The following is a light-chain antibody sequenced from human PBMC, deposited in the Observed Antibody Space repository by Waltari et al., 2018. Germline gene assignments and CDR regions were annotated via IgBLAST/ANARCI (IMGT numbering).Light chain of an antibody. CDR3: QQRRNWPT. V-gene: IGKV3-11*01. CDR1: QSVSTF. J-gene: IGKJ4*01. CDR2: DVS. Sequence: EIVLTQSPATLSLSPGERATLSCRASQSVSTFLAWYQQKPGQSPRLLIHDVSFRATGIPIRFSGSGSETDFTLTISSLEPEDFAVYYCQQRRNWPTFGGGTKVEVK.